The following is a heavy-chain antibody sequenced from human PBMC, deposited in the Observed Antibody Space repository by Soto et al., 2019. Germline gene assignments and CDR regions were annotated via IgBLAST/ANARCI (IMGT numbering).Heavy chain of an antibody. V-gene: IGHV3-23*01. CDR1: GFTFSSYA. CDR2: ISGSGGST. CDR3: AKSTETIFGVVIPYSGYYFDY. D-gene: IGHD3-3*01. Sequence: GGSLRLSCAASGFTFSSYAMSWVRQAPGKGLEWVSAISGSGGSTYYADSVKGRFTISRDNSKNTLYLQMNSLRAEDTAVYYCAKSTETIFGVVIPYSGYYFDYWGQGTLVTVSS. J-gene: IGHJ4*02.